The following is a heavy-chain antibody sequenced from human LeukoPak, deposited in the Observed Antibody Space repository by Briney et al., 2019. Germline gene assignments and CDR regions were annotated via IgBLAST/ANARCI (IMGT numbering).Heavy chain of an antibody. CDR1: GGSISSGGYY. V-gene: IGHV4-61*08. J-gene: IGHJ3*02. CDR2: ISYIGST. D-gene: IGHD4-17*01. Sequence: PSQTLSLTCTVSGGSISSGGYYWSWIRQHPGKGLEWIGYISYIGSTNYNPSLKSRVTISVDTSKNQFSLKLSSVTAADTAVNYCARDPTTVTKGLDIWGQGTMVTVSS. CDR3: ARDPTTVTKGLDI.